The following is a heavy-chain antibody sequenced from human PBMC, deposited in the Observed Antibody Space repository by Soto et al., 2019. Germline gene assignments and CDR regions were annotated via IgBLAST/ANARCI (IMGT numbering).Heavy chain of an antibody. CDR2: IFRSGTT. J-gene: IGHJ5*02. D-gene: IGHD2-21*02. CDR1: GGSVSGDSW. V-gene: IGHV4-4*02. CDR3: ASGSDYTWHT. Sequence: QVQLQESGPGLVKPSGTLSLTCAVSGGSVSGDSWWSWVRQPPGKGLEWIGEIFRSGTTNYNPSLKSLITISIDKSKYLFSLKLTSVSAADTAFYYYASGSDYTWHTWGQGTLVTVSS.